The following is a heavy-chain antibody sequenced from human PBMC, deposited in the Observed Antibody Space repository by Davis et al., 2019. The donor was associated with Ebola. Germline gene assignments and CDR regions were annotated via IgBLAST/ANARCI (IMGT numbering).Heavy chain of an antibody. Sequence: GESLKISCAASGFTFSNHGMNWVRQAPGKGLEWVALISYDGSNEDYAESVKGRFTISRDNSKNTVYLQMNSLRAEDTAVYYCAKDLGATIAYYGMDVWGKGTTVTVSS. CDR1: GFTFSNHG. CDR3: AKDLGATIAYYGMDV. CDR2: ISYDGSNE. D-gene: IGHD1-26*01. V-gene: IGHV3-30*18. J-gene: IGHJ6*04.